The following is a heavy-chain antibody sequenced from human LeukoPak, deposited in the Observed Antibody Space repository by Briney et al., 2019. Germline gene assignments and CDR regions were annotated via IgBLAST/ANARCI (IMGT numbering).Heavy chain of an antibody. V-gene: IGHV3-7*03. CDR2: IKQDGSEK. D-gene: IGHD3-9*01. CDR1: EFTFSTYW. CDR3: TTALNFDILTGLYQPIAAFDV. Sequence: PGGSLRLSCAASEFTFSTYWMTWVRQAPGKGLEWVADIKQDGSEKYYVDSVKGRFTISRDNAKNSLYLQMSSLITDDTGVYYCTTALNFDILTGLYQPIAAFDVWGQGTLVTVSS. J-gene: IGHJ3*01.